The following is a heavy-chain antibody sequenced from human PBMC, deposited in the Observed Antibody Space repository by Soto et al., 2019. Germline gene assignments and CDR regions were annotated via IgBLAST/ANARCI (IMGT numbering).Heavy chain of an antibody. Sequence: ASVKVSCKASGGTFSSYAISWVRQAPGQGLEWMGGIIPIFGTANYAQKFQGRVTITADESTSTAYMELSSLRSEDTAVYYCARAHYYDSSGYVPFYYGMDVWGQGTTVTVSS. J-gene: IGHJ6*02. CDR2: IIPIFGTA. CDR3: ARAHYYDSSGYVPFYYGMDV. CDR1: GGTFSSYA. D-gene: IGHD3-22*01. V-gene: IGHV1-69*13.